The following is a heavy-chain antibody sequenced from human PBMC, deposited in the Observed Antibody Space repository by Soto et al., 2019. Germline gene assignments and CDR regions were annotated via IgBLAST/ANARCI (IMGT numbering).Heavy chain of an antibody. CDR1: GFAFSTYG. D-gene: IGHD6-19*01. CDR2: ISYDGTDK. Sequence: QVHLVESGGGVVQPGRSLTISCVGSGFAFSTYGMHWVRQAPAKGLEWVALISYDGTDKYYADSVKGLFSLSRDISKQPLSLQMDSLRPEDTAVYYCAKDFGAWSDSWGQGTLVNVSS. V-gene: IGHV3-30*18. J-gene: IGHJ5*02. CDR3: AKDFGAWSDS.